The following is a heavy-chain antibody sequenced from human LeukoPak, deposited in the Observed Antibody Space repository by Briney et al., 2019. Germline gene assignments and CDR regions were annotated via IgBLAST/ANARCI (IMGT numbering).Heavy chain of an antibody. CDR3: ARGTGYSSGWSHNVYYMDV. Sequence: SETLSLTCAVYGGSFSGYYWSWIRQPPGKGLEWIGEINHSGSTNYNPFLKSRVTISVDTSKNQFSLKLSSVTAADTAVYYCARGTGYSSGWSHNVYYMDVWGKGTTVTVSS. V-gene: IGHV4-34*01. J-gene: IGHJ6*03. CDR2: INHSGST. CDR1: GGSFSGYY. D-gene: IGHD6-19*01.